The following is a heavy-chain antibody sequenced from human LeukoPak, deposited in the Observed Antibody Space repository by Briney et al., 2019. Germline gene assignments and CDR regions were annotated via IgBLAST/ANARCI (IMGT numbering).Heavy chain of an antibody. CDR1: GYTFRRYG. J-gene: IGHJ4*02. D-gene: IGHD2-2*01. Sequence: GASVKVSCKAAGYTFRRYGISWVRQAPGQGLEWMGGLSAYNGKTKYAQKFQGRVTMTTDTSTSTAYMELRSLRSDDTAVYYCARGYDYGDYWGQGTLVTVSS. CDR3: ARGYDYGDY. V-gene: IGHV1-18*01. CDR2: LSAYNGKT.